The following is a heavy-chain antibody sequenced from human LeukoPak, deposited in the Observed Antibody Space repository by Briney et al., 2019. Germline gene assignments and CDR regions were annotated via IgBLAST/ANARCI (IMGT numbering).Heavy chain of an antibody. D-gene: IGHD5-24*01. CDR1: GSSMATYS. CDR3: ARHRAEMATITDDAFDM. Sequence: SETLSLTCTVSGSSMATYSWSWIRQPPGKGLDWVGYMYTTGSTHYNPSLKRRVTMSLDPSKTQFYLRLSSVTGADTAVFYCARHRAEMATITDDAFDMWGQGTMVTVSS. V-gene: IGHV4-4*08. CDR2: MYTTGST. J-gene: IGHJ3*02.